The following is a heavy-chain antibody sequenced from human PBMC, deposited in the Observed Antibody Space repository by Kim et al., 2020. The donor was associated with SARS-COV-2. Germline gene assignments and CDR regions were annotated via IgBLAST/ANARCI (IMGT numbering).Heavy chain of an antibody. CDR2: T. CDR3: ARGESSGYSDY. Sequence: TEYAASGKGRFTISRDDSKNSLSLQMNSLKTEDTAVYYCARGESSGYSDYWGQGTLVTVSS. J-gene: IGHJ4*02. D-gene: IGHD3-22*01. V-gene: IGHV3-72*01.